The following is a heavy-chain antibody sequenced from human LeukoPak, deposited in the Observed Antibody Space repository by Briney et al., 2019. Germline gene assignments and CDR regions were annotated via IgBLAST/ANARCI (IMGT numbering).Heavy chain of an antibody. CDR2: ISSSSSYI. Sequence: PGGSLRLSCAASGFTFSSYSMNWVRQAPGKGLEWVSSISSSSSYIYYADSVKGRFTISRDNAKNSLYLQMNSLRAEDTAVYYCARGRSSGWYASTKMYYFDYWGQGTLVTVSS. J-gene: IGHJ4*02. V-gene: IGHV3-21*01. CDR3: ARGRSSGWYASTKMYYFDY. D-gene: IGHD6-13*01. CDR1: GFTFSSYS.